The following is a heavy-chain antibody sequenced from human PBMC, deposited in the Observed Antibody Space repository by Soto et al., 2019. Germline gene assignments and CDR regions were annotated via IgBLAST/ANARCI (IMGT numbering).Heavy chain of an antibody. Sequence: QVQLQESGPGLVKPSGTISLTCVVSSGSISSGTWWSWVRQPPGKGLEWIGQVAVTGSTIYTPSLRSRVTMSIHKSTIQLTLGLRAVTPADTARYYCVMHGGVCFDTWGQGTLVTVSA. CDR1: SGSISSGTW. CDR2: VAVTGST. CDR3: VMHGGVCFDT. V-gene: IGHV4-4*02. J-gene: IGHJ4*02. D-gene: IGHD2-8*02.